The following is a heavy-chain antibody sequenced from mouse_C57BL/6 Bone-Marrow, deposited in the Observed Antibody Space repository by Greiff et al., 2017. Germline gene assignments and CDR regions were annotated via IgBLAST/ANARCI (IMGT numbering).Heavy chain of an antibody. D-gene: IGHD2-4*01. CDR2: ILPGSGST. V-gene: IGHV1-9*01. Sequence: QVQLQQSGAELMKPGASVKLSCKATGYTFTGYWIEWVKQRPGHGLEWIGEILPGSGSTNYNEKFKDKATFTADKSSNTAYMQLSSLTTEDSAIYYCARGYDYDGAWFAYWGQGTLVTVSA. CDR3: ARGYDYDGAWFAY. J-gene: IGHJ3*01. CDR1: GYTFTGYW.